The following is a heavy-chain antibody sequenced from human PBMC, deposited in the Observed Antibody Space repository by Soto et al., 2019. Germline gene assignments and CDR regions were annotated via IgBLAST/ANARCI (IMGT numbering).Heavy chain of an antibody. CDR1: GSTFSSSG. D-gene: IGHD3-9*01. Sequence: QLVESGGGVVQPGRSLRLSCAASGSTFSSSGWHWVRQAPGKGLEWVAFHSNDGITKNYADSVKGRFTISRDNSKNTVFLQIDSLRGDDTAVYYCARDGPHFDVDVWGQGTTATVSS. V-gene: IGHV3-30*03. J-gene: IGHJ6*02. CDR2: HSNDGITK. CDR3: ARDGPHFDVDV.